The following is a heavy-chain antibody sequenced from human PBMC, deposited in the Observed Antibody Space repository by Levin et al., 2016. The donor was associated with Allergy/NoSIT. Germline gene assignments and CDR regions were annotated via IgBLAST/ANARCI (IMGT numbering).Heavy chain of an antibody. Sequence: ASVKVSCKASGYTFTGYYMHWVRQAPGQGLEWMGWINPNSGGTNYAQKFQGWVTMTRDTSISTAYMELSRLRSDDTAVYYCAREGSYDSSGYYFDYWGQGTLVTVSS. J-gene: IGHJ4*02. D-gene: IGHD3-22*01. V-gene: IGHV1-2*04. CDR3: AREGSYDSSGYYFDY. CDR2: INPNSGGT. CDR1: GYTFTGYY.